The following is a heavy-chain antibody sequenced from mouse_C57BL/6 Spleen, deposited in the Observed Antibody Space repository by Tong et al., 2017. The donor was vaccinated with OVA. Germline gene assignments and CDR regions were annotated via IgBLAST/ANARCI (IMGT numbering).Heavy chain of an antibody. D-gene: IGHD2-3*01. CDR2: IYPGSGNT. CDR3: ARADDGYYGWYFDV. J-gene: IGHJ1*03. Sequence: VQLQESGAELVKPGASVKMSCTASGFNIKDYYIHWVKQRPGQGLEWIGWIYPGSGNTKYNEKFKGKATLTADTSSSTAYMQLSSLTSEDSAVYYCARADDGYYGWYFDVWGTGTTVTVSS. V-gene: IGHV1-66*01. CDR1: GFNIKDYY.